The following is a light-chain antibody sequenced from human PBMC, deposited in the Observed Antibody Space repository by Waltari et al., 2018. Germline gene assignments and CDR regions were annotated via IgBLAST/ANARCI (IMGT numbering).Light chain of an antibody. CDR3: ASWDDSHYV. Sequence: QSVLTQPPSASETPGQRVTISCSGSIPNLGSNFLSWYQLVPGAAPRLLIYRNNPRPSGVPDRFSGSKFGTSASLAIDGLRSEDEAVYYCASWDDSHYVFGPGTKVTVL. CDR2: RNN. J-gene: IGLJ1*01. CDR1: IPNLGSNF. V-gene: IGLV1-47*01.